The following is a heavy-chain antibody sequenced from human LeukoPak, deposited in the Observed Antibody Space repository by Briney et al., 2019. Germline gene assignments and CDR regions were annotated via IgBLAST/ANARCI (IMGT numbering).Heavy chain of an antibody. V-gene: IGHV3-23*01. D-gene: IGHD1-26*01. CDR2: IRGSGGGI. CDR1: GFTFSSYA. J-gene: IGHJ5*02. CDR3: TRDSGTYNWFDP. Sequence: GGSLRLSCAPSGFTFSSYAMSWVRQAPGEGLEWVSAIRGSGGGINYADSVKGRFTISRDDSINTAYLQMKSLKTEDTALYYCTRDSGTYNWFDPWGQGTLVTVSS.